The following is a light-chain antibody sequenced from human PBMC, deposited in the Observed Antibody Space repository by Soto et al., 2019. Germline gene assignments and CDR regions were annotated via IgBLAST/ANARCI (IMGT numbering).Light chain of an antibody. CDR3: LQYYTYSWT. Sequence: AIRMTQSPSSFSASTGDRVTITCRASQGIISYLAWYQQKLGKAPKLLIYGASTLQSGVPSRFSGSGSGTDFTLTISSLQSEDFASYYCLQYYTYSWTFGQGTKWIS. V-gene: IGKV1-8*01. J-gene: IGKJ1*01. CDR1: QGIISY. CDR2: GAS.